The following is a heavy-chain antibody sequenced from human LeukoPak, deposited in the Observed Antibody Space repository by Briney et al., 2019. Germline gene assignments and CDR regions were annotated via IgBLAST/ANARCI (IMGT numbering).Heavy chain of an antibody. CDR3: ARLRCSGGSCDGAFDI. J-gene: IGHJ3*02. V-gene: IGHV4-30-4*01. D-gene: IGHD2-15*01. CDR1: GGSISSVDYY. CDR2: IYYSVTT. Sequence: PSETLSLTCTVSGGSISSVDYYWSWIRQPPGKGLEWIGYIYYSVTTYYNPSLKSRVSISIDTSSNQFSLKLTSVTAADTAVYYCARLRCSGGSCDGAFDIWGQGTMVTVSS.